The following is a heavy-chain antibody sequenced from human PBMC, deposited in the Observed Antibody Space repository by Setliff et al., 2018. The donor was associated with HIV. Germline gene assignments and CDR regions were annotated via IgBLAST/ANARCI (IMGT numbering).Heavy chain of an antibody. Sequence: SETLSLTCTVSGASISTYYWSWIRQPPGKGLEWIGYIFYSGSSNYNPSLKGRVTMSVDTSKNQFSLNLTSVIAADTAVYYCARDRGSYNFWSGLARGDNWFDPWGQGTLVTVSS. CDR3: ARDRGSYNFWSGLARGDNWFDP. CDR1: GASISTYY. V-gene: IGHV4-59*01. D-gene: IGHD3-3*01. CDR2: IFYSGSS. J-gene: IGHJ5*02.